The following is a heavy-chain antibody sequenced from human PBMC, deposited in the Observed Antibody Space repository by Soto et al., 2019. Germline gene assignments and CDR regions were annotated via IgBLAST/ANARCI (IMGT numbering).Heavy chain of an antibody. CDR3: SKDRNSSSWYFDY. J-gene: IGHJ4*02. D-gene: IGHD6-13*01. CDR1: GFTFSSYA. Sequence: GWSLRLSCAASGFTFSSYAMSWVRQAPGKGLEWVSAISGSGGSTYYADSVKGRFTISRDNSKNTLYLQMNSLSAVDTAVYYCSKDRNSSSWYFDYWGQGTLVTVSS. CDR2: ISGSGGST. V-gene: IGHV3-23*01.